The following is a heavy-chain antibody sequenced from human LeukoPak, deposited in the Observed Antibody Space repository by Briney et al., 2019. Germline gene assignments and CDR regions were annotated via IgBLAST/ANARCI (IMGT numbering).Heavy chain of an antibody. CDR2: INPNSGGT. CDR1: GYTFTGYY. J-gene: IGHJ4*02. Sequence: KVSCKASGYTFTGYYMHWVRQAPGQGLEWMGRINPNSGGTNYAQKFQGRVTMTRDTSISTAYMELSRLRSDDTAVYHCARVDTAMVTRDYWGQGTLVTVSS. CDR3: ARVDTAMVTRDY. V-gene: IGHV1-2*06. D-gene: IGHD5-18*01.